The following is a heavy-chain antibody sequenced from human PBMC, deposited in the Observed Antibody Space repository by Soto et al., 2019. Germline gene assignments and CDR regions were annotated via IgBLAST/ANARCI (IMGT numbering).Heavy chain of an antibody. CDR3: AKDPEAAGYFDY. Sequence: GSLRLSCAASGFTFSSYAMSWARQAPGKGLEWVSAISGSGGSTYYADSVKGRFTISRDNSKNTLYLQMNSLRAEDTAVYYCAKDPEAAGYFDYWGQGTLVTVSS. J-gene: IGHJ4*02. CDR2: ISGSGGST. D-gene: IGHD6-25*01. CDR1: GFTFSSYA. V-gene: IGHV3-23*01.